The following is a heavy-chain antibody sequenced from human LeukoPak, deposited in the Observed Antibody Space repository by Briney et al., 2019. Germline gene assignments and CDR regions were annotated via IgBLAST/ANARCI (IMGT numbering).Heavy chain of an antibody. Sequence: ASVKVSCKASGYTFTSYDINWVRQATGQGLEWMGWMNPNSGNTGYAQKFQGRVIMTRNTSISTAYMELSSLRSEDTAVYYCARDPGVAAAGYFDYWGQGTLVTVSS. CDR3: ARDPGVAAAGYFDY. CDR1: GYTFTSYD. V-gene: IGHV1-8*01. CDR2: MNPNSGNT. J-gene: IGHJ4*02. D-gene: IGHD6-13*01.